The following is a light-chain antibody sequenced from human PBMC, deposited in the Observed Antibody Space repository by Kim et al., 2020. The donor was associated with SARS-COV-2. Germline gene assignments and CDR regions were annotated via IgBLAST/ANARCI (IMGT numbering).Light chain of an antibody. V-gene: IGKV1-33*01. J-gene: IGKJ2*01. CDR3: QHYVDVPYT. Sequence: DIQMTQSPTFLSTSVGDRVTITCQASQDISDYLLWYQQKPGKPPKLLIYEASTLQTGVPSRFSGSGSGTHFTLTISSLHPEDIGTYYCQHYVDVPYTLGQGTKLEI. CDR2: EAS. CDR1: QDISDY.